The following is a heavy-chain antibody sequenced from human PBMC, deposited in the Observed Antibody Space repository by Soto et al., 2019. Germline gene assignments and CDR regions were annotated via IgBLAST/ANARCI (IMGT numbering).Heavy chain of an antibody. CDR1: GGSFSGYY. V-gene: IGHV4-34*01. Sequence: QVQLQQWGAGLLKPSETLSLTCAVYGGSFSGYYWSWIRQPPGKGLEWIGEINHSGSTNYNPSLKSRVTMSVDTSKNQFSLKLSSVTAADTAVYYCARGGQQLDFDYWGQGTLVTVSS. J-gene: IGHJ4*02. D-gene: IGHD6-13*01. CDR2: INHSGST. CDR3: ARGGQQLDFDY.